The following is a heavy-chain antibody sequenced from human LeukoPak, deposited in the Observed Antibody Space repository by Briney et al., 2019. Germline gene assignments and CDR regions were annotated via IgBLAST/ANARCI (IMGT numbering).Heavy chain of an antibody. CDR1: GGSISSGDYY. D-gene: IGHD3-22*01. J-gene: IGHJ6*04. Sequence: SETLSLTCTVSGGSISSGDYYWSWIRQPPGKGLEWIGYIYYSGSTYYNPSLKSRVTISVDTSKNRFSLKLSSVTAADTAVYYCARVPMAYYYDSSGYMDVWGKGTTVTVSS. CDR3: ARVPMAYYYDSSGYMDV. CDR2: IYYSGST. V-gene: IGHV4-30-4*08.